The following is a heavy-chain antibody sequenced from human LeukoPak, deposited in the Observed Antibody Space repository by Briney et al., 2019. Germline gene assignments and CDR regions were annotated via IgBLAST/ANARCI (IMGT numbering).Heavy chain of an antibody. Sequence: SETLSLTCAVYGGSFSGYYWSWIRQPPGKGLESIGEINHSGSTNYNPSLKSRVTISVDTSKNQFSLRLSSVTAADTAVYYCARVLEGSSGQHWYFDLWGRGTLVTVSS. CDR1: GGSFSGYY. CDR2: INHSGST. D-gene: IGHD6-19*01. V-gene: IGHV4-34*01. J-gene: IGHJ2*01. CDR3: ARVLEGSSGQHWYFDL.